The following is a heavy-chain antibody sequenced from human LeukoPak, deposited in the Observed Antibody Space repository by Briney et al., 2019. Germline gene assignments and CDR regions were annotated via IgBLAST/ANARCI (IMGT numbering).Heavy chain of an antibody. CDR2: INPNSGGR. J-gene: IGHJ4*02. Sequence: ASVKVSCKASGYIFTGYYMHWVRQAPGQGLEWMGWINPNSGGRNYAQKFQGRVTMTRDTSISTAYNELSRLRSDDTAVYYCARGERFIPDYWGQGTLITVSS. CDR3: ARGERFIPDY. V-gene: IGHV1-2*02. CDR1: GYIFTGYY. D-gene: IGHD1-26*01.